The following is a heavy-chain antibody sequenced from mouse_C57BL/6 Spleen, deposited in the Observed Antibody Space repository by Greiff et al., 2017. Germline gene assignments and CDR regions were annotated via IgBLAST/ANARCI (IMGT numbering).Heavy chain of an antibody. Sequence: EVKLQESGPELVKPGDSVKISCKASGYSFTGYFMNWVMQSHGKSLEWIGRINPYNGDTFYNQKFKGKATLTVDKSSSTAHMELRSLTSEDSAVYYCARPYYYGSSNYYAMDYWGQGTSVTVSS. V-gene: IGHV1-20*01. CDR3: ARPYYYGSSNYYAMDY. CDR1: GYSFTGYF. CDR2: INPYNGDT. D-gene: IGHD1-1*01. J-gene: IGHJ4*01.